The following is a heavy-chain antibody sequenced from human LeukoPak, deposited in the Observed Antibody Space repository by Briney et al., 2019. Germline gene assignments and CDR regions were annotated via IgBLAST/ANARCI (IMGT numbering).Heavy chain of an antibody. J-gene: IGHJ6*02. D-gene: IGHD3-10*01. CDR2: IWYDGSNK. CDR1: GFTFSSYG. Sequence: GRSLRLSCAASGFTFSSYGMHWVRQAPGKGLEWGAVIWYDGSNKYYADSVKGRFTISRDNSKNTLYLQMTRLRAEDTAVYYCARNMVRGVMRVYGMDVWGQGTTVTVSS. CDR3: ARNMVRGVMRVYGMDV. V-gene: IGHV3-33*01.